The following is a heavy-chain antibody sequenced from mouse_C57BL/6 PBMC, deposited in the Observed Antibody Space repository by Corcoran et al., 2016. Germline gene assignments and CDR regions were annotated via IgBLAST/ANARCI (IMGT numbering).Heavy chain of an antibody. Sequence: QIQLVQSGPELKKPGETVKISCKASGYTFTTYGMSWVKQAPGKGLKWMGWINTYSGVPTYADDFKGRFAFSLETSANTAYLQINNLKNEDTATYFCARECTVVPFAYWGQGTLVTVSA. V-gene: IGHV9-3*01. CDR1: GYTFTTYG. J-gene: IGHJ3*01. D-gene: IGHD1-1*01. CDR3: ARECTVVPFAY. CDR2: INTYSGVP.